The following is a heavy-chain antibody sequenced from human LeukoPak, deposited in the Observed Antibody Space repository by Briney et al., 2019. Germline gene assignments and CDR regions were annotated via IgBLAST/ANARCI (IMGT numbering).Heavy chain of an antibody. Sequence: SQTLSLTCTVSGGSISSGGYYWSWIRQHPGKSLEWIGYIYYSGSTYDNPSLKSRVTISVDTSKNQFSLQLSSVTDADTAVYYCASHRVVAARGFDYWGQGTLVTVSS. J-gene: IGHJ4*02. D-gene: IGHD2-15*01. CDR2: IYYSGST. CDR3: ASHRVVAARGFDY. CDR1: GGSISSGGYY. V-gene: IGHV4-31*03.